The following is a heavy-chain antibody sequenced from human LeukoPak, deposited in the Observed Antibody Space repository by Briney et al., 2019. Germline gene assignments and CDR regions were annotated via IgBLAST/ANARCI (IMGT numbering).Heavy chain of an antibody. CDR1: GYTFTAYY. D-gene: IGHD3-22*01. Sequence: ASVKVSCKASGYTFTAYYMHWVRQAPGQRLEWMGWVNPNSGGTNYAQKFQDRVTMTRDTSISTAYMELHRLRSDDTAVYYCARDRKRYYYDSSGYYPNWGQGTLVTVSS. V-gene: IGHV1-2*02. J-gene: IGHJ4*02. CDR2: VNPNSGGT. CDR3: ARDRKRYYYDSSGYYPN.